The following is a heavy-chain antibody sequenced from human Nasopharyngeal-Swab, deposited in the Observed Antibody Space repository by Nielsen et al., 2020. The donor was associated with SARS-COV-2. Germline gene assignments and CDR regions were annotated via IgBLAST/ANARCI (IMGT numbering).Heavy chain of an antibody. CDR3: ARGYYDSSGYYYPFDY. V-gene: IGHV4-34*01. D-gene: IGHD3-22*01. CDR1: GFTFSSYS. CDR2: INHSGST. Sequence: ESLKISCAASGFTFSSYSMNWVRQPPGKGLEWIGEINHSGSTNYNPSLKSRVTISVDTSKNQFSLKLSSVTAADTAVYYCARGYYDSSGYYYPFDYWGQGTLVTVSS. J-gene: IGHJ4*02.